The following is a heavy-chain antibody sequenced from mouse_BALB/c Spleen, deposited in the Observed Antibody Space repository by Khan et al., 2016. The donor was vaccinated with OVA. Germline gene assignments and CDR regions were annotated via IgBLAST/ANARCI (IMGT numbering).Heavy chain of an antibody. CDR3: VRRGYGNYWFAN. CDR2: IDPENGDT. Sequence: VQLKESGAELVRPGALVKLSCKASGFNIKDYYMYWVKQRPEEGLEWIGWIDPENGDTIYDPKFLGKASITEDTPSNTAYLKLSSLTSEDTAVYYCVRRGYGNYWFANWGRGTLVTVSA. V-gene: IGHV14-1*02. D-gene: IGHD2-1*01. CDR1: GFNIKDYY. J-gene: IGHJ3*01.